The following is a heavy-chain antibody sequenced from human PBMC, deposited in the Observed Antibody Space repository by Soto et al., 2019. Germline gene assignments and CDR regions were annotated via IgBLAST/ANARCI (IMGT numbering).Heavy chain of an antibody. V-gene: IGHV4-39*01. D-gene: IGHD2-8*01. CDR3: ARHEGNGNVWPLDY. J-gene: IGHJ4*02. Sequence: QVQLLESGPGLVKPSETLSLTCTVSGDSICTTHSYWAWIRQPPGKGLEWIGNIHYSGSTYYMPSLRSRVTLSVDTSKNQFSLRLTSVTAEDTAVYYCARHEGNGNVWPLDYWGQGILVTVSS. CDR2: IHYSGST. CDR1: GDSICTTHSY.